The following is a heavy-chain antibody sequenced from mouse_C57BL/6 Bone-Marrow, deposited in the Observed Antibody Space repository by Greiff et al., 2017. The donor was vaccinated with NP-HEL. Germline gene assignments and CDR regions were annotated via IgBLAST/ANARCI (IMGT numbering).Heavy chain of an antibody. V-gene: IGHV1-64*01. CDR3: ASWGSRYVGV. Sequence: VQLQQPGAELVKPGASVKLSCKASGYTFTSYWMHWVKQRPGQGLEWIGMIHPNSGSTNYNEKFKSKATLTVDKSSSTAYMQLSSLTAGDSAVCYCASWGSRYVGVWGTGTTVTVSS. J-gene: IGHJ1*03. CDR2: IHPNSGST. CDR1: GYTFTSYW.